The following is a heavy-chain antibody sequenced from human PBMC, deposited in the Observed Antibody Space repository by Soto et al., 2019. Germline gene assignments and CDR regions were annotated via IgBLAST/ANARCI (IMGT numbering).Heavy chain of an antibody. CDR1: GFTFSSYW. V-gene: IGHV3-74*01. J-gene: IGHJ4*02. CDR3: VYEERGLANFDY. D-gene: IGHD5-12*01. Sequence: EVQLVESGGGLVQPGGSLRLSCAASGFTFSSYWMHWVRQAPGKGLVWVSRINSDGSDKSYADSVKGRFTVSRDNAKNTLYLQMNSLRAEDTAIYYCVYEERGLANFDYWGQGTLVTVSS. CDR2: INSDGSDK.